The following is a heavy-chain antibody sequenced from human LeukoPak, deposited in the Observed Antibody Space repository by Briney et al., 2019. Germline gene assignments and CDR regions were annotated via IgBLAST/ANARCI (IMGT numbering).Heavy chain of an antibody. CDR3: AKDDSSGYYYDYFDY. D-gene: IGHD3-22*01. V-gene: IGHV3-23*01. CDR2: ISGSGSGT. CDR1: GFTFSSYA. Sequence: GGSLRLSCAASGFTFSSYAMSWVRQAPGKGLEWVSTISGSGSGTYYADSVKGRFTISRDNSKNTLYLQMNSLRAEDTAVYYCAKDDSSGYYYDYFDYWGQGTLVTVSS. J-gene: IGHJ4*02.